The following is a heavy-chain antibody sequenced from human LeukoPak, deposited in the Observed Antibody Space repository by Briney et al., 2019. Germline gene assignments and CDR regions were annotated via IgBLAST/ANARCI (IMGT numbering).Heavy chain of an antibody. D-gene: IGHD3-10*02. CDR3: ARDTMLGMGNP. CDR2: INSDGSTT. J-gene: IGHJ5*02. Sequence: GGSLRLSCAASGFTFSSYWMHWVRQAPGKGLVWVSRINSDGSTTRYADTVKGRFTISRDNAKNTLYLQMNSLRAEDTAVYYCARDTMLGMGNPWGQGTLVTVSS. CDR1: GFTFSSYW. V-gene: IGHV3-74*01.